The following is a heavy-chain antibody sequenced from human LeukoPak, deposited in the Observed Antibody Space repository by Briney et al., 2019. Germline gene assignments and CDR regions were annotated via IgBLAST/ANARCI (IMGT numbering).Heavy chain of an antibody. CDR2: ISYDGSNK. J-gene: IGHJ4*02. CDR1: GFTFSSYG. V-gene: IGHV3-30*18. D-gene: IGHD1-7*01. Sequence: PGGSLRLSCAASGFTFSSYGMHWVRQAPGKGLEWVAVISYDGSNKYYADSVKGRFTISRDNSKNTLYLQMNSLRAEDTAVYYCAKARNWYYVFVDYWGQGTLVTVSS. CDR3: AKARNWYYVFVDY.